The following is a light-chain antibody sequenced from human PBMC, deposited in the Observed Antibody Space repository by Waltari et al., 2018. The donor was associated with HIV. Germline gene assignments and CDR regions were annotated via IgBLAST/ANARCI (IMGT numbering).Light chain of an antibody. CDR3: QQYNNWRRT. CDR2: GAS. Sequence: EIVMTQSPATLSVSPGERATLSCRASQSVSTNLAWYQQIPGQAPRLLIYGASTRASGIPVRFCGSGSGTEFTLTISSLQSEDFAVYYCQQYNNWRRTFGGGTKVEIK. J-gene: IGKJ4*01. CDR1: QSVSTN. V-gene: IGKV3-15*01.